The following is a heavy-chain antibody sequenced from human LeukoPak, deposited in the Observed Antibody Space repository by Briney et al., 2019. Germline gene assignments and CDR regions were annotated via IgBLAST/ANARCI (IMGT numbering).Heavy chain of an antibody. D-gene: IGHD6-19*01. Sequence: SETLSHTCTVSGGSISSYYWSWIRQPPGKGLEWIGYIYYSGSTNYNPSLKSRVTISVDTSKNQFSLKLSSVTAADTAVYYCARDQWLDYWGEGTLVTVSS. V-gene: IGHV4-59*01. CDR1: GGSISSYY. CDR3: ARDQWLDY. J-gene: IGHJ4*02. CDR2: IYYSGST.